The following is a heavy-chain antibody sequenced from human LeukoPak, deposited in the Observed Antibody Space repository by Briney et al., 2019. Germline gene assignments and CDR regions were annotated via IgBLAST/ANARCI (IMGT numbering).Heavy chain of an antibody. Sequence: ASVKVSCKASGGTFSSYAISWVRQAPGQGLEWMGGIIPIFGTANYAQKFQGRVTITTDESTSTAYMELSSLRSEDTAVYYCARGPPAVVLIGYMDVWGKGTTVTVSS. J-gene: IGHJ6*03. D-gene: IGHD2-8*01. V-gene: IGHV1-69*05. CDR2: IIPIFGTA. CDR1: GGTFSSYA. CDR3: ARGPPAVVLIGYMDV.